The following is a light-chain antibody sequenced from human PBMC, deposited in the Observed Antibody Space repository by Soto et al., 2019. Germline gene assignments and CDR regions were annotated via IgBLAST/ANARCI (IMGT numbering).Light chain of an antibody. CDR2: EVS. CDR3: SSYTTSSTVV. CDR1: SSDVGGYNY. Sequence: QSVVTQPASVSGSPGQSITISCTGTSSDVGGYNYVSWYQQHPGKAPKLMIFEVSNRPSGVSNRFSDSKSSNTASLTISELQAEDEADYYCSSYTTSSTVVFGGGTKLTVL. J-gene: IGLJ2*01. V-gene: IGLV2-14*01.